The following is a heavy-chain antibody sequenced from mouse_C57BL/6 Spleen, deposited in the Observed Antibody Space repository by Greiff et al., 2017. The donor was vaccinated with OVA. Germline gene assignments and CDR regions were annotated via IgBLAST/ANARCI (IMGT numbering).Heavy chain of an antibody. J-gene: IGHJ1*03. CDR2: INPSNGGT. CDR3: AREGPYYSNYWYFDV. CDR1: GYTFTSYW. V-gene: IGHV1-53*01. D-gene: IGHD2-5*01. Sequence: VQLQQPGTELVKPGASVKLSCKASGYTFTSYWMHWVKQRPGQGLEWIGNINPSNGGTNSNEKFKSKATLTVDKSSSTAYMQLSSLTSEDSAVYYCAREGPYYSNYWYFDVWGTGTTVTVSS.